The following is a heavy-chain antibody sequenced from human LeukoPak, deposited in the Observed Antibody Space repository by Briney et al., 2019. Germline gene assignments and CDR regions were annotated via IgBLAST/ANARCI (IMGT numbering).Heavy chain of an antibody. J-gene: IGHJ4*02. CDR1: GFTFSSYS. V-gene: IGHV3-21*01. Sequence: PGGSLRLSCAASGFTFSSYSMNWVRQAPGKGLECVSSISSSSSSIYYADSVKGRFTISRDDAKNSLYLQMNSLRAEDTAVYYCARLGQYYFDYWGQGTLVTVSS. CDR2: ISSSSSSI. CDR3: ARLGQYYFDY.